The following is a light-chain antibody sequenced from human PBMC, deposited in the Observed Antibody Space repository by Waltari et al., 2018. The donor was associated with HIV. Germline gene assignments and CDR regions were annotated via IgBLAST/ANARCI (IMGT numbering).Light chain of an antibody. V-gene: IGKV2D-29*02. J-gene: IGKJ5*01. Sequence: DIVMTQTPLSLPVTPGQPASIPCKSSQSPLYSDEKTYLYWFVQKPGQSQKPGQSPQLMINEVSNWFSGVPDRFSGIGSGTDFTLKISRVEAEDVGLFYCMQSIHLPTFGQGTRLEI. CDR3: MQSIHLPT. CDR1: QSPLYSDEKTY. CDR2: EVS.